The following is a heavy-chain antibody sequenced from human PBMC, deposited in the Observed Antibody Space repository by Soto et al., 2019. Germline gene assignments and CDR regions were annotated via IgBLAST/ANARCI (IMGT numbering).Heavy chain of an antibody. V-gene: IGHV1-18*01. CDR2: ISAYNGNT. CDR1: GYTFTSYG. D-gene: IGHD6-13*01. CDR3: ARVSPSSRAAEP. J-gene: IGHJ4*02. Sequence: ASVKASCKASGYTFTSYGISWVRQAPGQGLEWMGWISAYNGNTNYAQSLQGRVTMTTDTSTTTAYMELRSLKSDDTAVYYCARVSPSSRAAEPWGQGTLVTVS.